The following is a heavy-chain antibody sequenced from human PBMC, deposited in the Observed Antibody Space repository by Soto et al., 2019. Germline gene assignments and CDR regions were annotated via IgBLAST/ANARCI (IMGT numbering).Heavy chain of an antibody. CDR1: GFSLSSYA. V-gene: IGHV3-23*01. J-gene: IGHJ6*02. CDR2: ISGSGGTT. CDR3: AKGRRCSLFADV. Sequence: EVQLLVSGGGLVQPGGSLRLSCAASGFSLSSYAMNWVRQAPGKGLEWVSTISGSGGTTYYADSVKGRFTISRDNSKNTLYLQMNSLRAEDTAVYYCAKGRRCSLFADVWGQGTTVTVSS. D-gene: IGHD3-10*02.